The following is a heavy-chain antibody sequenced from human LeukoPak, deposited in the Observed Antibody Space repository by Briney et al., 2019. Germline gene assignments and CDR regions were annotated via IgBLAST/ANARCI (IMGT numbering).Heavy chain of an antibody. CDR1: GFTFSSYA. Sequence: GGSLRLSCAASGFTFSSYAMHWVRQAPGKGLEWVAVISYDGSNKYYADSVKGRFTISRDNSKNTLYLQMNSLRAEDTAVYYCARDRLGYDILTGSPYGMDVWGRGTTVTVSS. CDR3: ARDRLGYDILTGSPYGMDV. J-gene: IGHJ6*02. V-gene: IGHV3-30-3*01. CDR2: ISYDGSNK. D-gene: IGHD3-9*01.